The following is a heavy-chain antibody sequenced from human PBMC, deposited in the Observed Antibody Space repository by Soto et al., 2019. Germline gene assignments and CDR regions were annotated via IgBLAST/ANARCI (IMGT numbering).Heavy chain of an antibody. J-gene: IGHJ5*02. CDR1: GHLFNNHW. CDR3: ARGYFDSGHGYDL. Sequence: GESLKISCKGPGHLFNNHWIGWVRQTPGKGLEWMGLIFTRDSETKTSPSFQGHVSFSVDNSINTVYLQWSSLKTTDTGIYFCARGYFDSGHGYDLWGQGTLVTVSS. V-gene: IGHV5-51*01. D-gene: IGHD3-10*01. CDR2: IFTRDSET.